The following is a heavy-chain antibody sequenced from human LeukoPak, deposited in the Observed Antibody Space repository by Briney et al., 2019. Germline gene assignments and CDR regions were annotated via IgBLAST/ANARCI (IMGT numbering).Heavy chain of an antibody. CDR3: ARRRMAAADYFDY. CDR2: IYYSGST. D-gene: IGHD6-13*01. Sequence: PSETLSLTCTVSGGSISSSSYYWGWIRQPPGKGLEWIGSIYYSGSTYYNPSLKSRVTISVDTSKNQFSLELSSVTAADTAVYYCARRRMAAADYFDYWGQGTLVTVSS. CDR1: GGSISSSSYY. V-gene: IGHV4-39*01. J-gene: IGHJ4*02.